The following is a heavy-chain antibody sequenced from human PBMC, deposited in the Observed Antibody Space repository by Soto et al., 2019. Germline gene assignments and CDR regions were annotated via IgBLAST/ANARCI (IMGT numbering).Heavy chain of an antibody. CDR2: INQDGSEE. J-gene: IGHJ3*02. CDR1: GFTFTNYW. Sequence: GGSLRLSCAASGFTFTNYWMGWVRQAPGKGLEWVASINQDGSEEYYVDSVKGRFTISRDNGKNSLYLQMNSLRAEDTAVYYCARGAFGIWGQGTMVTVSS. V-gene: IGHV3-7*01. CDR3: ARGAFGI.